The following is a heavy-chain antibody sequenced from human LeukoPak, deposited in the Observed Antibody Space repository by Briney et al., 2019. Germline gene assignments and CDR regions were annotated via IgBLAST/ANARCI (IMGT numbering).Heavy chain of an antibody. CDR2: IRYDGSNK. CDR1: GFTFSSYG. V-gene: IGHV3-30*02. CDR3: AREDWERGYFDY. Sequence: GGSLRLSCAASGFTFSSYGMHWVRQAPGKGLEWVAFIRYDGSNKYYADSVKGRFTISRDNSKNTLYLQMNSLRAEDTAVYYCAREDWERGYFDYWGQGTLVTVSS. J-gene: IGHJ4*02. D-gene: IGHD1-26*01.